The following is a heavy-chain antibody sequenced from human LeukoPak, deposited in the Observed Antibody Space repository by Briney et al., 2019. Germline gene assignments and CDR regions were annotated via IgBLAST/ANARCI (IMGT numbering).Heavy chain of an antibody. Sequence: QPGGSLRLSCAASGFTFSSYGMHWVRQAPGKGLEWVAFIRYDGSNKYYADSVKGRFTISRDNSKNTLYLQMNSLRAEDTAVYYCARATSIAARPDWFDPWGQGTLVTVSS. CDR2: IRYDGSNK. CDR1: GFTFSSYG. V-gene: IGHV3-30*02. D-gene: IGHD6-6*01. CDR3: ARATSIAARPDWFDP. J-gene: IGHJ5*02.